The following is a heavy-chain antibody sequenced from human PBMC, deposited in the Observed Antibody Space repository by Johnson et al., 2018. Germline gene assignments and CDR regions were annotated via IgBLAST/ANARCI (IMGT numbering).Heavy chain of an antibody. V-gene: IGHV1-69*01. CDR2: IIPIFGTA. D-gene: IGHD3-22*01. J-gene: IGHJ1*01. CDR3: AGATYYYDSSGEVEYFQH. Sequence: QVQLVQSGAEVKKPGSSVKVSCKASGGTFSSYAISWVRQAPGQGLEWMGGIIPIFGTANYAQKFQGRVTITADESTSTAYMELSSLRSEDTAVYYCAGATYYYDSSGEVEYFQHWGQGTLVTVSS. CDR1: GGTFSSYA.